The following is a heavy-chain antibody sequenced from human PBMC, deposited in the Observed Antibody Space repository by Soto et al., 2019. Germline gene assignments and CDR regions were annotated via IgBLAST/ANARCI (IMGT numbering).Heavy chain of an antibody. D-gene: IGHD6-19*01. V-gene: IGHV3-23*01. CDR1: GFTFSSYA. CDR2: ISGSGGNT. Sequence: PGGSLRLSCAASGFTFSSYAMSWVRQAPGKGLEWVSAISGSGGNTYYADSVKGRFTISRDNSKNTLYLQMNSLRAEDTAVYYCAKDPPIAVAVWGWFDPWGQRTLVTVSS. J-gene: IGHJ5*02. CDR3: AKDPPIAVAVWGWFDP.